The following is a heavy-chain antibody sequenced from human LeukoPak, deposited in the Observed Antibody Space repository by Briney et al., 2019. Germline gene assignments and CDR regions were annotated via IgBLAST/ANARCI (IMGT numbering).Heavy chain of an antibody. CDR3: ARSSGSYRPFDS. Sequence: GGSLRLSCAASGFIFSSFEMNWVRQAPGQGLEWVSHISHIGDIKYADSVKGRFTISRDNSKNSQYLQMTSLRSEDTAVYYCARSSGSYRPFDSWGQGTLVTVSS. J-gene: IGHJ5*01. CDR1: GFIFSSFE. CDR2: ISHIGDI. V-gene: IGHV3-48*03. D-gene: IGHD3-22*01.